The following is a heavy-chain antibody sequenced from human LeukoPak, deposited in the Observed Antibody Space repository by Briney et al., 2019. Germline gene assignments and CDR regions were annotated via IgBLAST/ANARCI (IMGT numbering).Heavy chain of an antibody. CDR3: ARVQTPYISNVFDAFDI. J-gene: IGHJ3*02. V-gene: IGHV3-21*01. D-gene: IGHD2-2*01. Sequence: GGSLRLSCAASGFTFSGYGMNWVRQAPGKGLEWVSSISSSSGYRYYADSAKGRFTISRDSAKNSLYLQMNSLRVEDTAVYYCARVQTPYISNVFDAFDIWGQGTVVTVSS. CDR1: GFTFSGYG. CDR2: ISSSSGYR.